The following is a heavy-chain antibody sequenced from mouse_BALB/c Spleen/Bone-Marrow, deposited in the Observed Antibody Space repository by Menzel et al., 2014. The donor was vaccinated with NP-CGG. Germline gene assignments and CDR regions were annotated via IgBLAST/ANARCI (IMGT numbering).Heavy chain of an antibody. CDR1: GYTFTCPR. J-gene: IGHJ3*01. V-gene: IGHV1-69*02. CDR3: TRDDGGFAY. D-gene: IGHD1-1*02. CDR2: IYPSDSYT. Sequence: QVQLKESWTDLVRPGASVKLSCKASGYTFTCPRINLVKQRHGQGLEWIGNIYPSDSYTNYNQKFKDKATLTVDKSSSTAYMHLSSPTSEDSAVYYCTRDDGGFAYWGQGTLVTVSA.